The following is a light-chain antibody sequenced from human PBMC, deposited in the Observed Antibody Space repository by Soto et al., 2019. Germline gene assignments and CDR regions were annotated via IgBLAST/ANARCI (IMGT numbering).Light chain of an antibody. V-gene: IGLV2-14*01. CDR1: SSDVGGYNY. CDR2: DVS. Sequence: QSVLTQPASVSGSPGQSITISCTGTSSDVGGYNYVSGYQQHPGKAPKLMIYDVSNRPSGVSNRFSGSKSGNTASLTISGLQAEDEADYYCSSYTSSSTPYVFGTGTKLTVL. J-gene: IGLJ1*01. CDR3: SSYTSSSTPYV.